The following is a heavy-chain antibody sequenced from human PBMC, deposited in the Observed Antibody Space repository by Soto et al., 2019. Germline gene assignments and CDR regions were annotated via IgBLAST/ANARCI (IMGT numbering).Heavy chain of an antibody. V-gene: IGHV3-23*01. Sequence: PGGSLRLSCAASGFTFSNYAMNWVRQAPGKGLEWVSGIRSSGVSTYYAASVKGRFAISRDNSKNTLYLQMSSLRAEDTAVYYCAKDRSAAASYGMDVWGQGTTVTVS. CDR1: GFTFSNYA. CDR2: IRSSGVST. J-gene: IGHJ6*02. D-gene: IGHD6-13*01. CDR3: AKDRSAAASYGMDV.